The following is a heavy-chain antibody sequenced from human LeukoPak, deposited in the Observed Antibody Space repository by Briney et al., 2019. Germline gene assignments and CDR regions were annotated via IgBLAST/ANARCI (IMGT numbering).Heavy chain of an antibody. V-gene: IGHV4-59*01. CDR1: GGSISSYY. CDR2: IYYSGST. Sequence: SETLSLTCTVSGGSISSYYWSWIRQPPGKGLEWIGHIYYSGSTNYNPSLQSRVTISVDTSRNQFSLKLNSVTAADTAVYYCAREPPYSGWFDPWGQGTLVTVSS. CDR3: AREPPYSGWFDP. J-gene: IGHJ5*02. D-gene: IGHD1-26*01.